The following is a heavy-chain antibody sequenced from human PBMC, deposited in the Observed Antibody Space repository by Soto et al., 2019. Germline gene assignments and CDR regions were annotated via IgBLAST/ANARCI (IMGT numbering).Heavy chain of an antibody. CDR2: FDPEDGET. J-gene: IGHJ4*02. CDR1: GYTLNELS. CDR3: ATFPYNWNYAVSY. D-gene: IGHD1-7*01. V-gene: IGHV1-24*01. Sequence: ASVKVSCKVSGYTLNELSMHWVRQAPGKGLEWMGGFDPEDGETIYAQKFQGRVTMTEDTSTDTAYMELSSLRSEDTAVYYCATFPYNWNYAVSYWGQGTLVTVSS.